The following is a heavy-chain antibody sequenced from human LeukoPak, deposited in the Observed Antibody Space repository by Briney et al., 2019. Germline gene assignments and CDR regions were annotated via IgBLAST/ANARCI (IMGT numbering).Heavy chain of an antibody. CDR2: IKQDGTEK. V-gene: IGHV3-7*01. CDR1: EFTFSSFW. D-gene: IGHD4-17*01. J-gene: IGHJ4*02. CDR3: ARAIDYGYPGGY. Sequence: GGSLRLSCVASEFTFSSFWMSWVRQAPGKGLEWVANIKQDGTEKYYVNSVKGRFTVSRDNAKNSLYLQMNNLRAEDTAVYYCARAIDYGYPGGYWGQGTLVTVSS.